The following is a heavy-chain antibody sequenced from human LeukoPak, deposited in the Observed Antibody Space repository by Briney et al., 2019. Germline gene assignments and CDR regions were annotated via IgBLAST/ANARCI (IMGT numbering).Heavy chain of an antibody. J-gene: IGHJ4*02. Sequence: ASVKVSCKASGYTFTSYGISWVRQAPGQGLEWMGRINPNSGGTNYAQKFQGRVTMTRDTSISTAYMELSRLRSDDTAVYYCARGFRGSSSWYYFDYWGQGTLVTVSS. V-gene: IGHV1-2*06. D-gene: IGHD6-13*01. CDR3: ARGFRGSSSWYYFDY. CDR1: GYTFTSYG. CDR2: INPNSGGT.